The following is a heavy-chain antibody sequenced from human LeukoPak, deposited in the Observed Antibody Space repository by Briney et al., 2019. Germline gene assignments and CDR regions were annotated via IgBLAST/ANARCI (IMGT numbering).Heavy chain of an antibody. J-gene: IGHJ4*02. D-gene: IGHD3-9*01. V-gene: IGHV4-39*07. CDR1: GGSISSSGYY. Sequence: SETLSLTCTVSGGSISSSGYYWGWIRQPPGQGLEWMGSVYYSGSTYYRPSLKSRITISLDTSKNQFSLKLSSVTAADTAVYYCVRDGGFFDVDYWGQGTLVTVSS. CDR2: VYYSGST. CDR3: VRDGGFFDVDY.